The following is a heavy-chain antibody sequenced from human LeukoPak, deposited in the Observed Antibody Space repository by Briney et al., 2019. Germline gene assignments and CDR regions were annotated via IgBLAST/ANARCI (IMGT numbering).Heavy chain of an antibody. V-gene: IGHV3-7*03. D-gene: IGHD6-25*01. CDR3: AKGGSAEFDY. CDR2: IKQDGSEK. Sequence: GGSLRLSCAASGFTFSNYWMSWVRQAPGKGLEWVANIKQDGSEKYYVDSVKGRFTISRDNAKNSLYLQMNTLRAEDTAVYYCAKGGSAEFDYWGQGTLVTVSS. CDR1: GFTFSNYW. J-gene: IGHJ4*02.